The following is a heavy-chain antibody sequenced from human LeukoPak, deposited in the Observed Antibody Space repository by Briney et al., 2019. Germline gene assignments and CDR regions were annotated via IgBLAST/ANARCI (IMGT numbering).Heavy chain of an antibody. CDR2: IIPIFGTA. V-gene: IGHV1-69*13. D-gene: IGHD5-18*01. Sequence: SVKVSCKASGYTFTSYYMYWVRQAPGQGLEWMGGIIPIFGTANYAQKFQGRVTITADESTSTAYMELSSLRSEDTAVYYCARGRDPTGYSYGYEYWGQGTLVTVSS. J-gene: IGHJ4*02. CDR3: ARGRDPTGYSYGYEY. CDR1: GYTFTSYY.